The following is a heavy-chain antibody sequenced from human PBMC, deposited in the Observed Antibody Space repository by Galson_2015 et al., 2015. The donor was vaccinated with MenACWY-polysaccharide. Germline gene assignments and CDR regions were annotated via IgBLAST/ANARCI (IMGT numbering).Heavy chain of an antibody. Sequence: SLRLSCAASGFTVSRYYMSWVRQAPGEGLEWVSTVSSGDTTSHADSVKGRFSISRDNSKNTLYLQINSLRAEDTALYYCVISSGWSGVLDVWGQGTTVTVSS. CDR3: VISSGWSGVLDV. CDR2: VSSGDTT. D-gene: IGHD6-19*01. CDR1: GFTVSRYY. V-gene: IGHV3-53*01. J-gene: IGHJ6*02.